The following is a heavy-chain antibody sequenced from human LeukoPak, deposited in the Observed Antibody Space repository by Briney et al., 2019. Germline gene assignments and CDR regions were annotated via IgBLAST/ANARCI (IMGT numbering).Heavy chain of an antibody. CDR2: INTNTGNP. CDR3: ARGSRVVPAAMPGRNYYGMDV. CDR1: GYTFTSYA. V-gene: IGHV7-4-1*01. D-gene: IGHD2-2*01. Sequence: ASVKVSCKASGYTFTSYAMNWVRQAPGQGLEWMGWINTNTGNPTYAQGFTGRFVFSLDTSVSTAYLQICSLKAEDTAVYYCARGSRVVPAAMPGRNYYGMDVWGKGTRVTVSS. J-gene: IGHJ6*04.